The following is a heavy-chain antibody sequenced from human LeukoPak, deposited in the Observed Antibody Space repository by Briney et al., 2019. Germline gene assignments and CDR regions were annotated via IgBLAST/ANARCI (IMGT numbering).Heavy chain of an antibody. V-gene: IGHV4-59*12. D-gene: IGHD3-10*01. Sequence: SETLSLTCTVSGGSISSYYWSWIRQPPGKNLEWIGCIYYSGSTHYNPSLRSRVTISVATSKNQFSLKLTSVTAADTAVYYCARSPVVPGFGFSFDYWGHGTLVTVSS. CDR1: GGSISSYY. CDR3: ARSPVVPGFGFSFDY. CDR2: IYYSGST. J-gene: IGHJ4*01.